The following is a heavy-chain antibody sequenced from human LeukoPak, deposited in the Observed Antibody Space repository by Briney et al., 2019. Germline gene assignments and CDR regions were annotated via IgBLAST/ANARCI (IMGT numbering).Heavy chain of an antibody. J-gene: IGHJ3*02. CDR1: GGSFSGYY. CDR2: LNHSGST. Sequence: SETLSLTCAVYGGSFSGYYWIWIRQPPGKGLEWSGELNHSGSTYYNPPLKSRVTISVDTTKNQFSLKLSSVTAADTAVYYCAREQWLTRARDAFDIWGQGTMVTVSS. V-gene: IGHV4-34*01. D-gene: IGHD6-19*01. CDR3: AREQWLTRARDAFDI.